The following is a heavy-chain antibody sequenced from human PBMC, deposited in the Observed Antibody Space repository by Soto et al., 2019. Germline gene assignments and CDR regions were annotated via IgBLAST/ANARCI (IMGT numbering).Heavy chain of an antibody. CDR3: AREGVAPYYYYGMDV. Sequence: ASVKVSCKASGYTFTSYYMHCVRQAPGQGLEWMGIINPSGGSTSYAQKFQGRVTMTRDTSTSTAYMELRSLRCEDTAVYFCAREGVAPYYYYGMDVWGQGTPVTVSS. D-gene: IGHD5-12*01. V-gene: IGHV1-46*01. CDR1: GYTFTSYY. J-gene: IGHJ6*02. CDR2: INPSGGST.